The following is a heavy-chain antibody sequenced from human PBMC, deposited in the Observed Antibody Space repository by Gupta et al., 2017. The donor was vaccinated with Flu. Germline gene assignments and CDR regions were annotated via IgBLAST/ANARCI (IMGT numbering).Heavy chain of an antibody. V-gene: IGHV1-46*01. J-gene: IGHJ4*02. Sequence: QVQLVQSGAEVKKPGASVKVSCKASGYTFTSYYMHWVRQAPGQGLEWMGIINPSGGSTSYAQKFQGRVTMTRDTSTSTVYMALSSLRSEDTAVYYCARERDQLVPVYYFDYWGQGTLVPVSS. CDR3: ARERDQLVPVYYFDY. CDR1: GYTFTSYY. D-gene: IGHD6-6*01. CDR2: INPSGGST.